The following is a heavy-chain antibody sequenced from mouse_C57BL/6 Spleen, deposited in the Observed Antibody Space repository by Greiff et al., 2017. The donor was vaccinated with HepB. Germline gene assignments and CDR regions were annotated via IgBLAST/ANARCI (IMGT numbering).Heavy chain of an antibody. CDR1: GYSFTGYY. J-gene: IGHJ2*01. Sequence: VQLKQSGPELVKPGASVKISCKASGYSFTGYYMNWVKQSPEKSLEWIGEINPSTGGTTYNQKFKAKATLTVDKSSSTAYMQLKSLTSEDSAVYYCARGENYYGSSLWGQGTTLTVSS. CDR3: ARGENYYGSSL. CDR2: INPSTGGT. D-gene: IGHD1-1*01. V-gene: IGHV1-42*01.